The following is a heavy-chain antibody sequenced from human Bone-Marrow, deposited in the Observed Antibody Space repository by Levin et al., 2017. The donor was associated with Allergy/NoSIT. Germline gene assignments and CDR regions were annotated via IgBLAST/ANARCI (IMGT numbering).Heavy chain of an antibody. CDR1: GFIFSNYA. Sequence: QSGGSLRLSCAASGFIFSNYAMNWVRQAPGKGLEWVSQISGSGGNTHYADSVKGRFTFSRDNSKNTLYLQMNSLRAEDPAVYYCAGYDTSAYHSPFDYWGQGTLVTVSS. CDR2: ISGSGGNT. J-gene: IGHJ4*02. D-gene: IGHD3-22*01. CDR3: AGYDTSAYHSPFDY. V-gene: IGHV3-23*01.